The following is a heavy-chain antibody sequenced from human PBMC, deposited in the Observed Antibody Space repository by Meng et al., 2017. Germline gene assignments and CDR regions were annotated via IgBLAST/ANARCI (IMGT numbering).Heavy chain of an antibody. CDR3: ARDSSSGWYHNY. J-gene: IGHJ4*02. CDR2: IYSGGST. V-gene: IGHV3-53*01. CDR1: GLSVTTSY. Sequence: EVQPAEPVGGLIHPGGSLGLPCTASGLSVTTSYMSWVRQAPGKGLGWVSVIYSGGSTYYADSVKGRFSISRDNSKNTLYLQMNSLRAEDTAVYFCARDSSSGWYHNYWGQGTLVTVSS. D-gene: IGHD6-19*01.